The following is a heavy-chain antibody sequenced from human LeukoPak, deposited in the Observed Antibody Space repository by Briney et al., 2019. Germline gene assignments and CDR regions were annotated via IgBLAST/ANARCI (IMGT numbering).Heavy chain of an antibody. CDR1: GFTFSSYA. D-gene: IGHD2-15*01. V-gene: IGHV3-23*01. Sequence: PGGSLRLSCAASGFTFSSYAMSWVHQAPGKGLEWVSAISGSDGSTYYADSVKGRFTISRDNSKNTLYLQMNSLRAEDTAVYYCAKLVGDRRGYFDYWGQGTLVTVSS. CDR2: ISGSDGST. J-gene: IGHJ4*02. CDR3: AKLVGDRRGYFDY.